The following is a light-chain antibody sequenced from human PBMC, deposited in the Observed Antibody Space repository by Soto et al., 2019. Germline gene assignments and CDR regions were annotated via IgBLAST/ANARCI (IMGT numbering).Light chain of an antibody. CDR3: QSYDSSLSAYV. CDR1: SSNIGAGYD. J-gene: IGLJ1*01. Sequence: QSVLAQPPSVSGAPRQKVTISCTGSSSNIGAGYDLHWYQQLPGTAPKLLLYGNSNRPSGVPDRFSGSKSGTSASLAITGLQAEDEADYYCQSYDSSLSAYVFGTGTKVTVL. V-gene: IGLV1-40*01. CDR2: GNS.